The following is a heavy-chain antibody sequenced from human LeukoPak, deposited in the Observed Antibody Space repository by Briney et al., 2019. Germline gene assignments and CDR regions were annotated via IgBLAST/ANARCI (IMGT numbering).Heavy chain of an antibody. D-gene: IGHD1-26*01. CDR3: AKDYSGNYPSYFDY. J-gene: IGHJ4*02. V-gene: IGHV3-23*01. CDR1: GFTFSSYA. CDR2: ISGSGGST. Sequence: GGSLRLSCAASGFTFSSYAMSWVRQAPGKGLEWVSAISGSGGSTYYADSVKGRFTISRDNSKNTLFLQMNSLRAEDTAVFYCAKDYSGNYPSYFDYWGQGTLVTVSS.